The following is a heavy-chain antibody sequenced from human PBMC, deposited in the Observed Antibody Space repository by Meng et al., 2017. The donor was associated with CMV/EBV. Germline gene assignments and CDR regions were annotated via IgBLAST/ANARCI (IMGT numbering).Heavy chain of an antibody. CDR2: INPSGGST. Sequence: ASVKVSCKASGYTFTSYYMHWVRQAPGQGLEWMGIINPSGGSTSYAQKFQGRVTMTRDTSTSTVFMELSSLRSEDTAVYYCARAGRIVGALDPWGQGTLVTVSS. J-gene: IGHJ5*02. CDR1: GYTFTSYY. CDR3: ARAGRIVGALDP. V-gene: IGHV1-46*01. D-gene: IGHD1-26*01.